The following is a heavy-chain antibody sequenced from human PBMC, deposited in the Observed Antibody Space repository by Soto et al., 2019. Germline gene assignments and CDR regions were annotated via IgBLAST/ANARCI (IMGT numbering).Heavy chain of an antibody. V-gene: IGHV3-23*01. CDR1: GFTFSSYA. J-gene: IGHJ4*02. CDR3: ARMPGYSSGWYYVY. D-gene: IGHD6-19*01. Sequence: GGSLRLSCAASGFTFSSYAMSWVRQAPGKGLEWVSAISGSGGSTYYADSVKGRFTISRDNSKNTLYLQMNSLRAEDTAVYYCARMPGYSSGWYYVYWGQGTLVTVSS. CDR2: ISGSGGST.